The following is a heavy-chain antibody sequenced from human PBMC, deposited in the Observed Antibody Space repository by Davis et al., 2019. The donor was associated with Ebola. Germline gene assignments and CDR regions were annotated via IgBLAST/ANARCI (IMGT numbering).Heavy chain of an antibody. D-gene: IGHD5-18*01. Sequence: GESLKISCAVSGFIFKNYGIHWVRQAPGKGLEWVAVISYDGSNEYYADSMKGRFTISRDNSKSTLYLQMNSLRVEDTAVYYCARGRTNTLMVGMEFDYWGQGTLVTVSS. J-gene: IGHJ4*02. V-gene: IGHV3-30*03. CDR1: GFIFKNYG. CDR3: ARGRTNTLMVGMEFDY. CDR2: ISYDGSNE.